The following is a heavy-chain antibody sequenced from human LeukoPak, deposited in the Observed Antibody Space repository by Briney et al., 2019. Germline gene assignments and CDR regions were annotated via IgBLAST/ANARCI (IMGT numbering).Heavy chain of an antibody. J-gene: IGHJ5*02. CDR3: ATFGFVVVPAAILGGWFDP. CDR1: GYTLTELS. CDR2: FDPEDGET. Sequence: ASVKVSFKVSGYTLTELSMHWVRQAPGKGLEWMGGFDPEDGETIYAQKFQGRVTMTEDTSTDTAYMELSSLRSEDTAVYYCATFGFVVVPAAILGGWFDPWGQGTLVTVSS. V-gene: IGHV1-24*01. D-gene: IGHD2-2*02.